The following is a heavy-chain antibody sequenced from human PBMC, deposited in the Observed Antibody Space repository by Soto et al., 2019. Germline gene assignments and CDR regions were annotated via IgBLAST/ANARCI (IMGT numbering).Heavy chain of an antibody. CDR3: ARVPYYYDGPHYYGMDV. J-gene: IGHJ6*02. V-gene: IGHV1-18*01. CDR1: GYTFTSYG. D-gene: IGHD3-22*01. CDR2: ISAYNGNT. Sequence: GASVKVSCKASGYTFTSYGTSWVRQAPGQGLEWMGWISAYNGNTNYAQKLQGRVTMTTGTSTSTAYRELRSLRSDDTAVYYCARVPYYYDGPHYYGMDVWGQGTTVTVSS.